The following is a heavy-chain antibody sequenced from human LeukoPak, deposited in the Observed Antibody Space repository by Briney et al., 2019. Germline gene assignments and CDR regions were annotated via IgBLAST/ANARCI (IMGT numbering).Heavy chain of an antibody. D-gene: IGHD1-14*01. CDR3: VRNHRHWFDP. CDR1: GFSLSDHY. V-gene: IGHV3-72*01. Sequence: GSLRLSCAASGFSLSDHYMDWVRQAPGKGLEWVSHIRNKGVGYTTEYAASVKGRFTISRDDSKNSLYLQMDSLKTEDTAVYYCVRNHRHWFDPWGQGTLVTVSS. CDR2: IRNKGVGYTT. J-gene: IGHJ5*02.